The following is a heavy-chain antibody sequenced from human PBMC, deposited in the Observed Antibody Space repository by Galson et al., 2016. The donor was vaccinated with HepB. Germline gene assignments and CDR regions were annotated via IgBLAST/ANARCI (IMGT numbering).Heavy chain of an antibody. V-gene: IGHV1-69*13. CDR1: GDTFNFYA. CDR3: ARPRMTTISRRISYFYYGMDV. D-gene: IGHD5-24*01. CDR2: IIPIFGTS. Sequence: SVKVSCKASGDTFNFYAISWVRQAPGRGLEWMGGIIPIFGTSNYAQKFQGRVTITADDSPSTAYMELSSLRSEDTAVYCCARPRMTTISRRISYFYYGMDVWGQGTTVTVSS. J-gene: IGHJ6*02.